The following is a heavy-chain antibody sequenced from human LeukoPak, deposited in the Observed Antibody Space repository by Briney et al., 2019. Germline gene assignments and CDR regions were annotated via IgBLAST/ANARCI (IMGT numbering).Heavy chain of an antibody. CDR2: INQDGSET. D-gene: IGHD3-3*01. Sequence: GGSLRLSCELSGFTPIHYWMTWVRQAPGKGLEWVANINQDGSETYYVDSVKGRFTISRDNAKNSLYLQMNSLRAEDTAVYYCAREGRYRDYDFWSGYSTLLYYYYYMDVWGKGTTVTVSS. CDR3: AREGRYRDYDFWSGYSTLLYYYYYMDV. V-gene: IGHV3-7*01. J-gene: IGHJ6*03. CDR1: GFTPIHYW.